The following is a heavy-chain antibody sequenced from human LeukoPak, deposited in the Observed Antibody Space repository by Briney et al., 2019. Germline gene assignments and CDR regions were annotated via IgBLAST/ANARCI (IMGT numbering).Heavy chain of an antibody. CDR2: ISAYNGNT. Sequence: ASVKVSCKASGYTFTSYGISWVRQAPGQGLEGMGWISAYNGNTNYAQKLQGRVTMTTDTSTSTAYMELRSLRSDDTAVYYCARTVAGILGSGNWFDPWGQGTLVTVSS. CDR1: GYTFTSYG. J-gene: IGHJ5*02. D-gene: IGHD6-19*01. CDR3: ARTVAGILGSGNWFDP. V-gene: IGHV1-18*01.